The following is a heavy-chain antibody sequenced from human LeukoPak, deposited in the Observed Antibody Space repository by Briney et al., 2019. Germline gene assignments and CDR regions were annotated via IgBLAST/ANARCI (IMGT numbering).Heavy chain of an antibody. CDR1: GGSISSGGYY. CDR3: AGGDTSAHES. D-gene: IGHD2-21*02. Sequence: SETLSLTCTVSGGSISSGGYYWSWIRQPPGKGLEWIGYIYHSGSTYYNPSLKSRVTISVDRSKNQFSLKLTSVTAADTAVYYCAGGDTSAHESWGQGTLVTVSS. CDR2: IYHSGST. V-gene: IGHV4-30-2*01. J-gene: IGHJ5*02.